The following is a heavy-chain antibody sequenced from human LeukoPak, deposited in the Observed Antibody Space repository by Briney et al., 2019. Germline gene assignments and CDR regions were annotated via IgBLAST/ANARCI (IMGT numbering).Heavy chain of an antibody. Sequence: SVKVSCKASGGTFSSYAISWVRQAPGQGLEWMGGIIPIFGTANYAQKFQGRVTITTDESTSTAYMELSSLRSEDTAVYYCAKSDGVVPPYFDRWSDSWGQGTLVTVSS. D-gene: IGHD3-3*01. J-gene: IGHJ5*01. CDR3: AKSDGVVPPYFDRWSDS. CDR1: GGTFSSYA. CDR2: IIPIFGTA. V-gene: IGHV1-69*05.